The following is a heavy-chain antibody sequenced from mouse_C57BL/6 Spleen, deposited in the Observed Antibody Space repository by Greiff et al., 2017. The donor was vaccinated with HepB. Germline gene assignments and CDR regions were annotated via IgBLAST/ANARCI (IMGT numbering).Heavy chain of an antibody. CDR3: ARSGLFDY. J-gene: IGHJ2*01. V-gene: IGHV5-17*01. Sequence: DVHLVESGGGLVKPGGSLKLSCAASGFTFSDYGMHWVRQAPEKGLEWVAYISSGSSTIYYADTVKGRFTISRDNAKKTLFLQMTSLRSEDTAMYYCARSGLFDYWGQGTTLTVSS. CDR1: GFTFSDYG. CDR2: ISSGSSTI.